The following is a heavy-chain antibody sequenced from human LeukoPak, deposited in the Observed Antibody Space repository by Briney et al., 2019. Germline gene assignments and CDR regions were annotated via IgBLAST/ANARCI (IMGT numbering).Heavy chain of an antibody. CDR1: SDSINDYF. D-gene: IGHD6-6*01. CDR2: LSASGSN. J-gene: IGHJ3*01. V-gene: IGHV4-4*07. CDR3: ARLRVPAARGAFDY. Sequence: SETLSLTCSFSSDSINDYFWSWIRQPAGKGLEWIGRLSASGSNRYNPSLQSRVTMSLDTSKNQFSLKLTSVTAADTAVYYCARLRVPAARGAFDYWGQGTMVTVAS.